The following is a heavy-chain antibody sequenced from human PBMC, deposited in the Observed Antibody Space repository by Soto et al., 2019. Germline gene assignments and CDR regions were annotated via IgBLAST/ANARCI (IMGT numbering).Heavy chain of an antibody. CDR2: IYPGDSDT. CDR3: AGISGGGKYYYGMAV. V-gene: IGHV5-51*01. J-gene: IGHJ6*02. CDR1: GYSFTSDW. D-gene: IGHD2-15*01. Sequence: ESLKISCKGSGYSFTSDWIGWVRQMPGKGLEWMGIIYPGDSDTRYSPSFQGQVTISADKSISTAYLQWSSLKASDTAMYYCAGISGGGKYYYGMAVWGQGTTVTGS.